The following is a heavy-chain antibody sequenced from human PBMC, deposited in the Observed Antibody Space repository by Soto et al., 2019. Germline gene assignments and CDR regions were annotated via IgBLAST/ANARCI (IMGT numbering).Heavy chain of an antibody. Sequence: GGSLRLSCAASGFTFSSYGMHWVRQAPGKGLEWVAVISYDGSNKYYADSVKGRFTISRDNSKNTLYLQMNSLRAEDTAVYYCAKPLGYCSGGSCYFDYWGQGTLVTVSS. CDR2: ISYDGSNK. CDR3: AKPLGYCSGGSCYFDY. D-gene: IGHD2-15*01. CDR1: GFTFSSYG. V-gene: IGHV3-30*18. J-gene: IGHJ4*02.